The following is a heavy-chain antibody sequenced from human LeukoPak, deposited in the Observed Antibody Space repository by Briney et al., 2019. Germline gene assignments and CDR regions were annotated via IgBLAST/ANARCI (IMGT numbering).Heavy chain of an antibody. V-gene: IGHV3-23*01. CDR3: AKTTTGYSSGRFPGWPVDY. D-gene: IGHD6-19*01. CDR1: GFTFSSYA. CDR2: IFGSGGST. J-gene: IGHJ4*02. Sequence: LSGGSLRLSCAASGFTFSSYAMYWVRQAPGKGLEWVSGIFGSGGSTHYADSVKGRFTISRDNSKNTVYLQMNSLRAEDTAVYYCAKTTTGYSSGRFPGWPVDYWGQGTQVTVSS.